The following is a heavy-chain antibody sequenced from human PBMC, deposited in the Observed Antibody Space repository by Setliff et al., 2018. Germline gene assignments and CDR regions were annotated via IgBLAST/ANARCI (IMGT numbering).Heavy chain of an antibody. CDR2: IYHSGSS. CDR3: ARGRMRGSCSGPSCTYDPFDI. CDR1: GYSISSGHF. Sequence: SETLSLTCTVSGYSISSGHFWGWIRQPPGKGLEWIGSIYHSGSSYYNPSLRSRVTISVDTSKNQFSLILRSVTAADTAVYYCARGRMRGSCSGPSCTYDPFDIWGQGTPVTVSS. J-gene: IGHJ3*02. D-gene: IGHD2-2*01. V-gene: IGHV4-38-2*02.